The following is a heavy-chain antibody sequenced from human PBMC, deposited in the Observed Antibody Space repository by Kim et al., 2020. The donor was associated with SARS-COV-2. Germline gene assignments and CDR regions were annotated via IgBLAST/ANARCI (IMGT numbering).Heavy chain of an antibody. CDR2: ISAYNGNT. V-gene: IGHV1-18*01. CDR3: ARDGSGEYGSGSYYNAGYYYYGMDV. J-gene: IGHJ6*02. CDR1: GYTFTSYG. Sequence: ASVKVSCKASGYTFTSYGISWVRQAPGQGLEWMGWISAYNGNTNYAQKLQGRVTMTTDTSTSTAYMELRSLRSDDTAVYYCARDGSGEYGSGSYYNAGYYYYGMDVWGQGTTVTVSS. D-gene: IGHD3-10*01.